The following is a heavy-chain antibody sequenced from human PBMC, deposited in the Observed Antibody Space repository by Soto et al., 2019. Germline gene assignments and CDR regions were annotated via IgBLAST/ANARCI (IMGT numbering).Heavy chain of an antibody. J-gene: IGHJ4*02. Sequence: SETLSLTCTVSGGSISSYYWSWIRQPPGKGLEWIGYIYYSGSTNYNPSLKSRVTISVDTSKNQFSLKLSSVTAADTAVYYCARVSMDLGYCTNGVCYKFDYWGQGTPVTVSS. CDR1: GGSISSYY. D-gene: IGHD2-8*01. CDR3: ARVSMDLGYCTNGVCYKFDY. V-gene: IGHV4-59*08. CDR2: IYYSGST.